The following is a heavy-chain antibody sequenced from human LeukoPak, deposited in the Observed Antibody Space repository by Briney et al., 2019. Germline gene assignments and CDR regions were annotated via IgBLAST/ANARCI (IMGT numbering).Heavy chain of an antibody. V-gene: IGHV3-53*01. J-gene: IGHJ5*02. CDR3: VREGSTNWFDP. CDR2: IYSGGST. Sequence: GGSLRLSCADSGFTVSSNYMSWVRQAPGKGLEWVSIIYSGGSTYYADSVKGRFTISRDNSKNTLYLQMNSLRAEDTAVYYCVREGSTNWFDPWGQGTLVTVSS. CDR1: GFTVSSNY.